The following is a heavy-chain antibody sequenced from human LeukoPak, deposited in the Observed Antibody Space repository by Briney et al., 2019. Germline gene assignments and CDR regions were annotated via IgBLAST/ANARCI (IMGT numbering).Heavy chain of an antibody. CDR2: IYHSGST. CDR3: AREKCSSTSCYYAYYYYMDV. CDR1: GYSISSGYY. J-gene: IGHJ6*03. Sequence: SETLSLTSIVSGYSISSGYYWGWIRQPPGKGLEGIGSIYHSGSTYYNPSLKSRVTISVDTSKNQFSLKLSSVTAADTAVYYCAREKCSSTSCYYAYYYYMDVWGKGTTVTASS. D-gene: IGHD2-2*01. V-gene: IGHV4-38-2*02.